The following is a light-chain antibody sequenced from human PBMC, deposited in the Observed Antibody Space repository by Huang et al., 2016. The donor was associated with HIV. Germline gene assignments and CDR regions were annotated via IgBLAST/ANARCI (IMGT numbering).Light chain of an antibody. CDR3: QQTDNIPRT. V-gene: IGKV1-39*01. CDR1: QSIRKC. Sequence: DIQMTQSPSSLSASVGDRVTIACRASQSIRKCLNWYQQKPGEAPKLRMHSAYRLQSGVPSRFSGSGSGTDLTLTITSLQPEDFATYYCQQTDNIPRTFGQGTKVVIK. J-gene: IGKJ1*01. CDR2: SAY.